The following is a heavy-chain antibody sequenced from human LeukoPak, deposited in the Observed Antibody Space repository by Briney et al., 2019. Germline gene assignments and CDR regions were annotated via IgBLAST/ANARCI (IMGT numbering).Heavy chain of an antibody. CDR3: ARGRNTLYYFDY. D-gene: IGHD1/OR15-1a*01. Sequence: GGSLRLSCAASGFTFRSCELSWVRQAPAKGLEWVSYISSSGSIIYYADSVKGRFTISRDSAKDSLYLQMNSLRAEDTAVYYCARGRNTLYYFDYWGQGTLVTVSS. J-gene: IGHJ4*02. V-gene: IGHV3-48*03. CDR1: GFTFRSCE. CDR2: ISSSGSII.